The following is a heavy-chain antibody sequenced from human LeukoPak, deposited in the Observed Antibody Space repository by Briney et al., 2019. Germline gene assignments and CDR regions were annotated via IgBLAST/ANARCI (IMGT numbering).Heavy chain of an antibody. Sequence: PSETLSLTCTVSGGSISSSSYYWGWIRQPPGKGLEWIGSIYYSGSTYYNPSLKSRVTISVDTSKNQFSLKLSSVTAADTAVYYCAVLDIVVVVGPDYYGMDVWGQGTTVTVPS. D-gene: IGHD2-15*01. V-gene: IGHV4-39*01. CDR1: GGSISSSSYY. J-gene: IGHJ6*02. CDR2: IYYSGST. CDR3: AVLDIVVVVGPDYYGMDV.